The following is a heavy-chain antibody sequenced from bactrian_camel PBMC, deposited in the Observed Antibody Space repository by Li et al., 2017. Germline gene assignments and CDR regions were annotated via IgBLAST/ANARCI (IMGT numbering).Heavy chain of an antibody. D-gene: IGHD7*01. Sequence: QLVESGGGSVQAGGSLRLSCVGSGCSYSYYCMAWFRQAPGKEREGIAAIDIDDTTSYADSVKGRFTISRDNTKNTLSLTMNDLKPEDSAIYYCVASVYFTYSPDRYDYWGQGTQVTVS. J-gene: IGHJ4*01. CDR3: VASVYFTYSPDRYDY. CDR1: GCSYSYYC. CDR2: IDIDDTT. V-gene: IGHV3S53*01.